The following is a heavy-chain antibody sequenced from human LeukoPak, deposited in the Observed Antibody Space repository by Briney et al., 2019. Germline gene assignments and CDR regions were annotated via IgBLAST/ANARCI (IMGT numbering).Heavy chain of an antibody. D-gene: IGHD3-22*01. Sequence: PSETLSLTCTVSGGSISSSSYYWCRIRQPPGKGLEWIGSIYYSGSTYYNPSLKSRVTISVDTSKNQFSLKLSSVTAADTAVCYCARQYYYDSSGYYLDYWGQGTLVTVS. V-gene: IGHV4-39*01. CDR3: ARQYYYDSSGYYLDY. CDR2: IYYSGST. J-gene: IGHJ4*02. CDR1: GGSISSSSYY.